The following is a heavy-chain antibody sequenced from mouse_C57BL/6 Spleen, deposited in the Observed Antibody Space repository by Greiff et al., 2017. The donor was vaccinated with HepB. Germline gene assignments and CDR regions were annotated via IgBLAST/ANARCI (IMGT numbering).Heavy chain of an antibody. CDR3: ATGSSYGNAMDY. Sequence: EVQGVESGGGLVKPGGSLKLSCAASGFTFSDYYMAWVRQVPEKGLEWVANINYDGSSTYYLDSLKSRFIISRDNAKNILYLQMSSLKSEDTATYYCATGSSYGNAMDYWGQGTSVTVSS. CDR1: GFTFSDYY. CDR2: INYDGSST. V-gene: IGHV5-16*01. D-gene: IGHD1-1*01. J-gene: IGHJ4*01.